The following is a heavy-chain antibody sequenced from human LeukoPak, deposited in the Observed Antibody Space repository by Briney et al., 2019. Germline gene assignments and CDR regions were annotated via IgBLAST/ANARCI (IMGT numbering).Heavy chain of an antibody. CDR1: GFTLSSYD. D-gene: IGHD4-17*01. V-gene: IGHV3-13*01. CDR2: IGTAGDT. J-gene: IGHJ4*02. CDR3: ARAGVYGDYAY. Sequence: PGGSLRLSCAASGFTLSSYDMHWVRQATGKGLEWVSAIGTAGDTYYPGSVKGRFTISRENAKNSLYLQMNSLRAGDTAVYYCARAGVYGDYAYWGQGTLVTVSS.